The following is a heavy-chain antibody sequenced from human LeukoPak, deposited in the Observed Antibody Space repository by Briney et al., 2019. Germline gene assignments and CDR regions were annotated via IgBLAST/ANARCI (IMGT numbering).Heavy chain of an antibody. V-gene: IGHV4-34*01. CDR2: INHSGST. D-gene: IGHD2-15*01. CDR1: GGSFSGYY. Sequence: PSETLSLTCAVYGGSFSGYYWSWIRQPPGKGLEWIGEINHSGSTNYNPSLKSRVTMSVDTSKNQFSLKLSSVTAADTAVYYCARRGDCSGGSCYYWYFDLWGRGTLVTVSS. CDR3: ARRGDCSGGSCYYWYFDL. J-gene: IGHJ2*01.